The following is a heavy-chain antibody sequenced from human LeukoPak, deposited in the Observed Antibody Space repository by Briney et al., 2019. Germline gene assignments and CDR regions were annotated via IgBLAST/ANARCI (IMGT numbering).Heavy chain of an antibody. V-gene: IGHV3-23*01. D-gene: IGHD2-2*02. CDR2: ISGSGGST. J-gene: IGHJ4*02. Sequence: GGSLRLSCAASGFTFSSYAMSWVRQAPGKGLEWVSAISGSGGSTYYADSVKGRFAISRDNSKNTLYLQMNSLRAEDTAVYYCVTGRYCSSTSCYTGLGYFDYWGQGTLVTVSS. CDR3: VTGRYCSSTSCYTGLGYFDY. CDR1: GFTFSSYA.